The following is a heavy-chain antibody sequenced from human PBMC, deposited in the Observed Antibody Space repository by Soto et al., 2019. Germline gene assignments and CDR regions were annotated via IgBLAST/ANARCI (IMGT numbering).Heavy chain of an antibody. D-gene: IGHD5-12*01. CDR1: GGSISSYY. CDR3: ASGGYKVNYFDY. J-gene: IGHJ4*02. Sequence: TSETLSLTCTVSGGSISSYYWSWIRQPPGKGLEWIGYIYYSGSTNYNPSLKSRVTISVDTSKNQFSLKLSSVTAADTAVYYCASGGYKVNYFDYWGQGTLVTVSS. CDR2: IYYSGST. V-gene: IGHV4-59*08.